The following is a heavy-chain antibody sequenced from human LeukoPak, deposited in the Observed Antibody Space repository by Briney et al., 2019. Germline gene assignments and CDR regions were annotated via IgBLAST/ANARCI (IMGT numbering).Heavy chain of an antibody. J-gene: IGHJ4*02. CDR1: GFTFSNYA. CDR3: ARRAGAYSHPYDY. D-gene: IGHD4/OR15-4a*01. V-gene: IGHV3-30*04. CDR2: MSYDGTKK. Sequence: GGALRLCCAASGFTFSNYAMHWGRQAPGKGLEWVAVMSYDGTKKYDADSVKGRFTISRDNSKNTLYLQMSSLRPDDTAVYYCARRAGAYSHPYDYWGQGTLATVSS.